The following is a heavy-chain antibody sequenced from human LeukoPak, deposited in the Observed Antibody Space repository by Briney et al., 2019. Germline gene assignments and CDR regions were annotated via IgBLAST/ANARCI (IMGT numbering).Heavy chain of an antibody. Sequence: PGGSLRLSCTASGFTFSSYSMNWVRQAPGKGLEWVSYISSSGSTIYYADSVKGRFTISRDNAKNSLYLQMNSLRAEDTAVYYCAYLARVGDFDYWGQGTLVTVSS. V-gene: IGHV3-48*04. CDR2: ISSSGSTI. CDR3: AYLARVGDFDY. D-gene: IGHD1-26*01. CDR1: GFTFSSYS. J-gene: IGHJ4*02.